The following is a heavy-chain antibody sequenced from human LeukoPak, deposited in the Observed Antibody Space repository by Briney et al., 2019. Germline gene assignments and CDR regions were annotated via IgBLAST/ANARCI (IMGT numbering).Heavy chain of an antibody. J-gene: IGHJ4*02. CDR1: DGSISSTTYY. CDR3: ARVRPSGAGFGELFYFDY. Sequence: PSETLSLTCTVSDGSISSTTYYWGWIRQPPGKGLEWIGSIYYSGSTYYNPSLKSRVTMSVDTSKNQFSLKLSSVTAADTAVYYCARVRPSGAGFGELFYFDYWGQGTLVTVSS. D-gene: IGHD3-10*01. CDR2: IYYSGST. V-gene: IGHV4-39*01.